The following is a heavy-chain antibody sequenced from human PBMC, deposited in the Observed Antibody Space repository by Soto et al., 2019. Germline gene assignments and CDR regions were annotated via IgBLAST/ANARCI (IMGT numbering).Heavy chain of an antibody. CDR3: TRPTYFYDSGGQVFDF. J-gene: IGHJ4*02. CDR2: ISSDGSTA. V-gene: IGHV3-74*01. CDR1: GFTFSDYW. D-gene: IGHD3-22*01. Sequence: GGSLRLSCAASGFTFSDYWMHWVRQAPGKGLVWISRISSDGSTATYADFVEGRFSISRDNAKNTLYLQMNSLRAEDTAVYYCTRPTYFYDSGGQVFDFWGQGTLVTVSS.